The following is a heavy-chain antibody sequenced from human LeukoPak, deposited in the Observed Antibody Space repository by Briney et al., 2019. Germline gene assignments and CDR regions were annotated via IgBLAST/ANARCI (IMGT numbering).Heavy chain of an antibody. CDR3: ARDGLGYCSSTSCPNVFDP. J-gene: IGHJ5*02. CDR1: GGTFISYA. V-gene: IGHV1-69*05. CDR2: IIPIFGTA. D-gene: IGHD2-2*01. Sequence: GSSVKVSCKASGGTFISYAISWVRQAPGQGREWMGGIIPIFGTANYAQKFQGRVTITTDESTSTAYMELSSLRSEDTAVYYCARDGLGYCSSTSCPNVFDPWGQGTLVTVSS.